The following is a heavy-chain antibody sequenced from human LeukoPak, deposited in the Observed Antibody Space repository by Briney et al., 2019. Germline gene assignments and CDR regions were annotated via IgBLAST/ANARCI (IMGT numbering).Heavy chain of an antibody. CDR2: INQDGTEI. CDR3: ARDYDPRRCDY. V-gene: IGHV3-7*01. J-gene: IGHJ4*02. D-gene: IGHD3-16*01. CDR1: EFMFSHYW. Sequence: GGSLRLSCAASEFMFSHYWMTWVRQAPGKGLEWVANINQDGTEIYCTDFVKGRFNISRDNAKHSLHLQVNSQRAEDTGVFHCARDYDPRRCDYWGQGTLVTVSS.